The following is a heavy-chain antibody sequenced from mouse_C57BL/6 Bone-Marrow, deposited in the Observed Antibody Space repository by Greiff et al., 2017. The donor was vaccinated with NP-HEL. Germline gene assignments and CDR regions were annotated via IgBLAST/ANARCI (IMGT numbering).Heavy chain of an antibody. CDR2: INPYNGGT. Sequence: VQLQQSGPVLVKPGASVKMSCKASGYTFTDYYMNWVKQSHGKSLEWIGVINPYNGGTSYNQKFKGKATLTVDKSSSTAYMELNSLTSEDSAVYYCARDTTVVAHWYFDVWGTGTTVTVSS. V-gene: IGHV1-19*01. CDR1: GYTFTDYY. D-gene: IGHD1-1*01. CDR3: ARDTTVVAHWYFDV. J-gene: IGHJ1*03.